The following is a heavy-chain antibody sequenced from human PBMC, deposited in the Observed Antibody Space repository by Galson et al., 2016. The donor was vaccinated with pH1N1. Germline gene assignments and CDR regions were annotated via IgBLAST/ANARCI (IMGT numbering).Heavy chain of an antibody. CDR1: GFTFSNYV. CDR3: ARDRINMIVGAGTFDI. J-gene: IGHJ3*02. CDR2: INPSTIST. D-gene: IGHD3-22*01. V-gene: IGHV3-23*01. Sequence: SLRLSCAASGFTFSNYVMGWVRQASGKGLQWVSSINPSTISTYYADSVKGRFTISRDNFRNTLYLQMNSLRVEDTAVYYCARDRINMIVGAGTFDIWGQGTMVTIAS.